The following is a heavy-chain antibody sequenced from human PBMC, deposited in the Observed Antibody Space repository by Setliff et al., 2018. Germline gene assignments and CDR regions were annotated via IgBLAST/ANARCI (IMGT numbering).Heavy chain of an antibody. CDR3: AKNGFGVVALGVNNWFDP. D-gene: IGHD3-10*01. Sequence: PGGSLRLSCAASGFTFSSYWMHWVRQAPGKGLVWVSRINSDGSSTSYADSVKGRFTISRDNAKNTLYLQMNSLRAEDTAVYYCAKNGFGVVALGVNNWFDPWGQGTLVTVS. J-gene: IGHJ5*02. CDR2: INSDGSST. CDR1: GFTFSSYW. V-gene: IGHV3-74*01.